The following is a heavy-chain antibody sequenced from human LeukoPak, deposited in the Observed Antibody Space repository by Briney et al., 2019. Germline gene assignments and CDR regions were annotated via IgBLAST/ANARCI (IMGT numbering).Heavy chain of an antibody. Sequence: PSETLSLTCTVSGGSMSSYYWSWIRQPAGKGLEWIGRIYTSGSTSYNPSLKSRVTMSVDTSKNQFSLQLSSVTAADTAVYSCAGGGTPMVYYFDNWGQGTLVTVSS. J-gene: IGHJ4*02. CDR1: GGSMSSYY. V-gene: IGHV4-4*07. CDR2: IYTSGST. D-gene: IGHD5-18*01. CDR3: AGGGTPMVYYFDN.